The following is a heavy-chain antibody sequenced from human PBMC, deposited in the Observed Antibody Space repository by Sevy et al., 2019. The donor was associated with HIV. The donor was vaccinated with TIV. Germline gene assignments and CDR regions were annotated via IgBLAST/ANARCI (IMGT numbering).Heavy chain of an antibody. CDR2: IRSSGSTI. V-gene: IGHV3-11*01. CDR1: GFTFSDYY. Sequence: GGSLRLSCAASGFTFSDYYMSWIRQAPGKELEWVSYIRSSGSTIDYADSVKGRFTISRDNAKNSLYLQMNSLRAEDTAVYSFARCGGAIDAFDIWGQGTMVTVSS. D-gene: IGHD3-16*01. J-gene: IGHJ3*02. CDR3: ARCGGAIDAFDI.